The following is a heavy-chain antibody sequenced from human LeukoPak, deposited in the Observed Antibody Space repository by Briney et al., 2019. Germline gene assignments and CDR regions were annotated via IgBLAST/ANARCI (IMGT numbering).Heavy chain of an antibody. CDR3: RLGGAAFDC. Sequence: GGSLRLSCAASGFTFSSYGMHWVRQAPGKGLEWVAVISYDGSNKYYADSVKGRFTISRDNSKNTLYLQMNSLRAEDTAVYYCRLGGAAFDCWGQRILVSVSS. V-gene: IGHV3-30*03. CDR1: GFTFSSYG. D-gene: IGHD3-10*01. J-gene: IGHJ4*02. CDR2: ISYDGSNK.